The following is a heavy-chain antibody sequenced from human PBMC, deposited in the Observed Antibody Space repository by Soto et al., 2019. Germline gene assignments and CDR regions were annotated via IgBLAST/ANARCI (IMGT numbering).Heavy chain of an antibody. D-gene: IGHD5-12*01. V-gene: IGHV3-23*01. Sequence: GGSLRLSCAASGFTFSSYAMSWVRQAPGKGLEWVSAISGSGGSTYYPAPVKGRITTSRDNSKNTLYLQIKSLRAEDTDVYYCAKYRIVGTITRISWFDAWGQGTLVTVSS. J-gene: IGHJ5*02. CDR2: ISGSGGST. CDR3: AKYRIVGTITRISWFDA. CDR1: GFTFSSYA.